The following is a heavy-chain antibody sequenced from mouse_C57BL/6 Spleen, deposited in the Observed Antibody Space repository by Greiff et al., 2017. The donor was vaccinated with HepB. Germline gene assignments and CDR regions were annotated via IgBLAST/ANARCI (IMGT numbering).Heavy chain of an antibody. V-gene: IGHV1-50*01. CDR3: ARRGEAGDY. CDR1: GYTFTSYW. J-gene: IGHJ2*01. CDR2: IDPSDSYT. Sequence: QVQLQQPGAELVKPGASVKLSCKASGYTFTSYWMQWVKQRPGQGLEWIGEIDPSDSYTNYNQKFKGKATLTVDTSSSTAYMQLSSLTSEDSAVYYCARRGEAGDYWGQGTTLTVSS.